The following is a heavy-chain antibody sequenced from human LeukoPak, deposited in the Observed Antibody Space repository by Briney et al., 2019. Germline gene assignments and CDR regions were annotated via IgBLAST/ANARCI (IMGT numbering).Heavy chain of an antibody. CDR2: ISYDGSNK. D-gene: IGHD6-19*01. V-gene: IGHV3-30*18. Sequence: GGSLRLSCAASGFTFSSYGMHWVRQAPGKGLEWVAVISYDGSNKYYADSVKGRFTISRDNSKNTLYLRMNSLRAEDTAVYYCAKDQGGWYRFYYYGMDVWGQGTTVTVSS. CDR3: AKDQGGWYRFYYYGMDV. J-gene: IGHJ6*02. CDR1: GFTFSSYG.